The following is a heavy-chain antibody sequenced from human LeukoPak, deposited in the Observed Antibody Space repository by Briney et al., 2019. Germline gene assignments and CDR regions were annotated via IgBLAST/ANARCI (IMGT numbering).Heavy chain of an antibody. CDR1: GYTFTGYY. CDR2: INPNSGGT. J-gene: IGHJ5*02. D-gene: IGHD2-2*01. Sequence: ASVKGSCKASGYTFTGYYMHWVRQAPGQGLEWMGRINPNSGGTNYAQKFQGRVTMTRDTSISTAYMELSRLRSDDTAVYYCARATRHIVVVPAAIMFDPWGQGTLVTVSS. V-gene: IGHV1-2*06. CDR3: ARATRHIVVVPAAIMFDP.